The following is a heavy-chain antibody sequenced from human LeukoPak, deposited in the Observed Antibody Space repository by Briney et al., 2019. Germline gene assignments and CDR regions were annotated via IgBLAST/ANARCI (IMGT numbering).Heavy chain of an antibody. J-gene: IGHJ5*02. D-gene: IGHD3-16*02. Sequence: SETLSLTCTVSGGSISSSSYYWGWIRQPPGKGLEWIGSIYYSGSTNYNPSLKSRVTISVDTSKNQFSLKLSSVTAADTAVYYCARGPNYDYVWGSYRYGPNWFDPWGQGTLVTVSS. V-gene: IGHV4-39*07. CDR3: ARGPNYDYVWGSYRYGPNWFDP. CDR1: GGSISSSSYY. CDR2: IYYSGST.